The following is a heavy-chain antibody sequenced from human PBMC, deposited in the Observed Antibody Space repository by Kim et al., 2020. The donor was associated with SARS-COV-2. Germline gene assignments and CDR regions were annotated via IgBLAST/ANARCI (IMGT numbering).Heavy chain of an antibody. D-gene: IGHD5-18*01. CDR2: IYPGDSDT. CDR1: GYSFTSYW. Sequence: GESLKISCKGSGYSFTSYWIGWVRQMPGKGLEWRGIIYPGDSDTRYSPSFQGQVTISADKSISTAYLQWSSLKASDTAMYYCARRGGYSYGVYYYYGMDVWGQGTTVTVSS. CDR3: ARRGGYSYGVYYYYGMDV. J-gene: IGHJ6*02. V-gene: IGHV5-51*01.